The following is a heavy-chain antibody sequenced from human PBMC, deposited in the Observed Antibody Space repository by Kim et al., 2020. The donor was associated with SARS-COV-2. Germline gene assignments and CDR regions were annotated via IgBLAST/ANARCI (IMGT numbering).Heavy chain of an antibody. Sequence: SETLSLTCTVSGGSISSSSYYWGWIRQPPGKGLEWIGSIYYSGSTYYNPSLKSRVTISVDTSKNQFSLKLSSVTAADTAVYYCARRPDYSHFSFDIWGQGTMVTVSS. J-gene: IGHJ3*02. CDR2: IYYSGST. V-gene: IGHV4-39*01. CDR3: ARRPDYSHFSFDI. D-gene: IGHD3-16*01. CDR1: GGSISSSSYY.